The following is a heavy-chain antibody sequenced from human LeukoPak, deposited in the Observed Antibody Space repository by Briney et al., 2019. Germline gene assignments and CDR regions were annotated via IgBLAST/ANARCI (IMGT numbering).Heavy chain of an antibody. V-gene: IGHV4-59*01. CDR3: ARWTWGNFDY. Sequence: SETLSLTCTVSGGSLRSYYWSWIRQPPGKGLEWIGYIYYSGSTNYNPSLKSRVTISVDTSKNQFSLKLSSVTAADTAVYYCARWTWGNFDYWGQGTLVTVSS. CDR1: GGSLRSYY. J-gene: IGHJ4*02. D-gene: IGHD3-16*01. CDR2: IYYSGST.